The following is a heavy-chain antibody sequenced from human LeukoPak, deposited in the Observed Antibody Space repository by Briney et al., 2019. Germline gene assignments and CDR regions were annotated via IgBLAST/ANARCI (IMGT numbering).Heavy chain of an antibody. CDR2: IYPGDSDT. CDR1: GYSITSYW. CDR3: ARGVVRGIGWFDP. V-gene: IGHV5-51*01. D-gene: IGHD3-10*01. J-gene: IGHJ5*02. Sequence: GESLKISCKGSGYSITSYWIGWVRQMPGKGLEWMGIIYPGDSDTRYSPSFQGQVTISADKSISTAYLQWSRLKASDTAMYYCARGVVRGIGWFDPWGQGNLVTVSS.